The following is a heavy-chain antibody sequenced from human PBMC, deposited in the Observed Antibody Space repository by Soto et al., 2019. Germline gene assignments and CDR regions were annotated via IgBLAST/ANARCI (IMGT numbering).Heavy chain of an antibody. CDR3: VRGFGYSSSWPNWCAP. CDR1: GYTFTSYG. V-gene: IGHV1-18*04. D-gene: IGHD6-13*01. CDR2: ISAYNGNT. Sequence: QVQLVQSGAEVKKPGASVKVSCKASGYTFTSYGISWVRQAPGQGLEWMGWISAYNGNTNYAQKLQGRVTMTTDTATSTDYMELRSVSSDHTAVYYWVRGFGYSSSWPNWCAPWGEGTLVT. J-gene: IGHJ5*02.